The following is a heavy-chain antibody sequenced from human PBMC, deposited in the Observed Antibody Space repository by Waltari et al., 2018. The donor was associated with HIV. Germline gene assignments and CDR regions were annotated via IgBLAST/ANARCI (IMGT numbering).Heavy chain of an antibody. J-gene: IGHJ6*02. Sequence: QVQLQESGPGLGKPSETLSLTSTVSGGSLSRYDCIWIRHPPGKGLEWIGYIYSSGSTNYNPPLKSRVTISVDTSKNQFSLKLSSVTAADTAVYYCAGSPHPGDYYYGMDVWGQGTTVTVSS. V-gene: IGHV4-59*01. CDR3: AGSPHPGDYYYGMDV. CDR1: GGSLSRYD. CDR2: IYSSGST.